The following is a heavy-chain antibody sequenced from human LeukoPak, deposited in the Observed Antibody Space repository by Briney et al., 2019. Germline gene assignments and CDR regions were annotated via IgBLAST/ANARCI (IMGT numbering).Heavy chain of an antibody. Sequence: GGALEISFKGSGYSFTNYWIGWGRPMPGKGVEWMGIIYPGDSDTRYSASFQGQVTISADKSISTAYLQWSSLKASDTAMYYCARHQWFGEAYGMDVWGQGTTVTVSS. V-gene: IGHV5-51*01. D-gene: IGHD3-10*01. CDR3: ARHQWFGEAYGMDV. J-gene: IGHJ6*02. CDR1: GYSFTNYW. CDR2: IYPGDSDT.